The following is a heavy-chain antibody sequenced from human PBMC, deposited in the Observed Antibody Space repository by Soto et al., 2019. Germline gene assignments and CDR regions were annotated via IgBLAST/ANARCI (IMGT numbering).Heavy chain of an antibody. CDR3: AKSSDGYPYYFDY. V-gene: IGHV3-23*01. CDR2: INHVGDSS. D-gene: IGHD3-16*01. Sequence: GSLKLSYAASAFAFITYAMTWVRQFPGKGLEWVSTINHVGDSSYYTDSVKGRFTISRDNSKNTLCLQMNSLRAEDTAVYYCAKSSDGYPYYFDYWGQGALVTVSS. J-gene: IGHJ4*02. CDR1: AFAFITYA.